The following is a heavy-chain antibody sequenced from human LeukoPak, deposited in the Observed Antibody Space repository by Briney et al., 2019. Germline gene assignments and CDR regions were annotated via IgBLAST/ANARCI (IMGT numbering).Heavy chain of an antibody. CDR2: ISGSDGST. D-gene: IGHD3-9*01. Sequence: GGSLRLSCAASGFTFSSYAMSWVRQAPGKGLEWVSGISGSDGSTNYADSVKGRFTISRENSKNTLYLQMNSLRAEDTAVYYCAKDRSWNDILTGYYIYDFDYWGQGTPVTVSS. J-gene: IGHJ4*02. CDR1: GFTFSSYA. CDR3: AKDRSWNDILTGYYIYDFDY. V-gene: IGHV3-23*01.